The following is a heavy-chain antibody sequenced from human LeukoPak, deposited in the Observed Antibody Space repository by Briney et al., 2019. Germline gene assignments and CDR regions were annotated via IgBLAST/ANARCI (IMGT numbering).Heavy chain of an antibody. D-gene: IGHD1-26*01. CDR1: GYTFTGYY. CDR2: INPNSGGT. V-gene: IGHV1-2*02. Sequence: ASVKVSCKASGYTFTGYYMHWVRQAPGQGLEWIGWINPNSGGTNYAQKFQGRVTMTRDTPISTAYMELSRLRSDDTAVYYCARGSGGGSYYGYYYYYMDVWGKGTTVTVSS. CDR3: ARGSGGGSYYGYYYYYMDV. J-gene: IGHJ6*03.